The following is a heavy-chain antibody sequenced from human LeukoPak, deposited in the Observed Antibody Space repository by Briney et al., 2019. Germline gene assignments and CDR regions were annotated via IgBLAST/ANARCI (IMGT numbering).Heavy chain of an antibody. CDR1: GFTFSSYW. J-gene: IGHJ4*02. CDR2: IKQDGSEK. D-gene: IGHD6-19*01. Sequence: PGGSLRLSCAASGFTFSSYWMSWVRQAPGKGLEWVANIKQDGSEKYYVDSVKGRFTISRDNAKNSLYLQMNSLRAEDTAVYYCARDPSSSXWYPGYFDYWGQGTLVTVS. V-gene: IGHV3-7*01. CDR3: ARDPSSSXWYPGYFDY.